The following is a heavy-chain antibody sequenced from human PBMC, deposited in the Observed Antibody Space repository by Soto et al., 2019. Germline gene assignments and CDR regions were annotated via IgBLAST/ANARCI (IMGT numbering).Heavy chain of an antibody. J-gene: IGHJ6*02. D-gene: IGHD1-1*01. CDR2: IITFFGAA. CDR1: GGRFSTYA. Sequence: QVQLVQSGAEVRKPGSSVRVSCKASGGRFSTYAFNWVRQAPGQGLEWLGGIITFFGAAMYAQKFQGRVTITADEFTTTAYMEMSGVRSEYTAVYYCARWVKERCRGSGMDVWGQGTPVTVSS. CDR3: ARWVKERCRGSGMDV. V-gene: IGHV1-69*01.